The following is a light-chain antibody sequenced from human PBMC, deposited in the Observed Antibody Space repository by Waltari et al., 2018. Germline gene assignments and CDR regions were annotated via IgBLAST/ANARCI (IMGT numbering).Light chain of an antibody. CDR3: ATWDDRLTGVV. CDR2: SND. CDR1: YSNIGSNI. J-gene: IGLJ2*01. V-gene: IGLV1-44*01. Sequence: QSVLTQPPSASGTPGQKVTISCSGSYSNIGSNIVTGYQQLPGTAPKLLIYSNDYRPSVVPDRFSGSKSGTSSSLAIRGLQSEDEADYYCATWDDRLTGVVFCGGTRVTVL.